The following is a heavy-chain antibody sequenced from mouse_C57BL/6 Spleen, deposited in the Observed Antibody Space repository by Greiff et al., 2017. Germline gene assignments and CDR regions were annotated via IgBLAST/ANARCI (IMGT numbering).Heavy chain of an antibody. CDR3: ARRRPYYYGSSPAGYFDV. Sequence: QVTLKVSGPGILQSSQTLSLTCSFSGFSLSTSGMGVSWIRQPSGKGLEWLAHIYWDDDKRYTPSLKSRLTISKDTSRNQVFLKITSVDTADTATYYCARRRPYYYGSSPAGYFDVWGTGTTVTVSS. D-gene: IGHD1-1*01. V-gene: IGHV8-12*01. CDR2: IYWDDDK. CDR1: GFSLSTSGMG. J-gene: IGHJ1*03.